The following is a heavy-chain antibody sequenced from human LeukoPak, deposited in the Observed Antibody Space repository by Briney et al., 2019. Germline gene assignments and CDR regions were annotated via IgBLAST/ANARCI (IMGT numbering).Heavy chain of an antibody. CDR2: IYPGDSES. J-gene: IGHJ6*02. Sequence: GESLKISCKGSGYSFTNYWNAWVRQMPGKGLEWMGIIYPGDSESRYSPSFQGQVTISADKSIRTAYLQWSSLKASDSAMYYCARSPAEGFYYGLDVWGQGTTVTVSS. CDR3: ARSPAEGFYYGLDV. CDR1: GYSFTNYW. V-gene: IGHV5-51*01. D-gene: IGHD2-15*01.